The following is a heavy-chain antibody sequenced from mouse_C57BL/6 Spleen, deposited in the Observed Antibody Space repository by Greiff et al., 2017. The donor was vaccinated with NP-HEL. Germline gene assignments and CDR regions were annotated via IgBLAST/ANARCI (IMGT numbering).Heavy chain of an antibody. CDR3: ARHGLDYYAMDY. J-gene: IGHJ4*01. CDR2: ISSGGSYT. Sequence: DVMLVESGGDLVKPGGSLKLSCAASGFTFSSYGMSWVRQTPDKRLEWVATISSGGSYTYYPDSVKGRFTISRDNAKNTLYLQMSSLKSEDTSMYYCARHGLDYYAMDYWGQGTSVTVSS. CDR1: GFTFSSYG. V-gene: IGHV5-6*02.